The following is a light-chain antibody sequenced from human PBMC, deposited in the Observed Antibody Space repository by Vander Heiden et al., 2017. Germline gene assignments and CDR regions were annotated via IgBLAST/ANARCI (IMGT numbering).Light chain of an antibody. Sequence: QSALTQPASVSGSPGQSITISCTGTSSDVGGYTHVSWYQQHPGKAPKLMIYEVSNRPSGGSNRFSGSKSGNTASLTISGLQAEDEADYYCGSYTSTNTPSVLFGGGTKLTVL. CDR3: GSYTSTNTPSVL. CDR1: SSDVGGYTH. V-gene: IGLV2-14*01. J-gene: IGLJ2*01. CDR2: EVS.